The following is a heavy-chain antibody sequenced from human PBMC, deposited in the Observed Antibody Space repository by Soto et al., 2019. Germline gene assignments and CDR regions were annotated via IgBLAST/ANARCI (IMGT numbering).Heavy chain of an antibody. V-gene: IGHV3-23*01. J-gene: IGHJ3*02. Sequence: EVQLLESGGGLVQPGGSLRLSCAASGFTFSSYAMSWVRQAPGKGLEWVSAISGSAGSTYYADSVKGRFTISRDNSKNTLYLQMNSLRAEDTAVYYCAKGLGHCSGGSCYYAFDIWGQGTMVTVSS. CDR2: ISGSAGST. CDR3: AKGLGHCSGGSCYYAFDI. D-gene: IGHD2-15*01. CDR1: GFTFSSYA.